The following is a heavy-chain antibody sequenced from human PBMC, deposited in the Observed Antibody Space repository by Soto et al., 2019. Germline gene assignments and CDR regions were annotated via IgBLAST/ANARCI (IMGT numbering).Heavy chain of an antibody. J-gene: IGHJ4*02. Sequence: DVNLVQSGGGSAQPGGSLRLSCATSGVTFSTYAMTWVRQVPGRGLQWVSTILPDETGFYTISVKGRFTISRDNYRGIVYLQMNDLWVEDAAIYYCAKDRLPTSGQRFYFDSWGQGSLVTVSS. V-gene: IGHV3-23*04. D-gene: IGHD2-15*01. CDR3: AKDRLPTSGQRFYFDS. CDR1: GVTFSTYA. CDR2: ILPDETG.